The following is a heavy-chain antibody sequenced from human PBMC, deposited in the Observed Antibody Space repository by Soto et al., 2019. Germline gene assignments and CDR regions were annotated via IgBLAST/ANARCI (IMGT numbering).Heavy chain of an antibody. CDR1: GGTFSTYG. CDR3: ARVRGGMATIRDAFDI. D-gene: IGHD5-12*01. V-gene: IGHV1-69*01. CDR2: IIPVLGTA. Sequence: QVQLVQSGAEVKKPGSSVKVFCKASGGTFSTYGISWVRQAPGQGLEWMGGIIPVLGTANYAQKFQGRVTITADESTTTADMELSSLRSEDTAVYYCARVRGGMATIRDAFDIWGQGTMVTVSS. J-gene: IGHJ3*02.